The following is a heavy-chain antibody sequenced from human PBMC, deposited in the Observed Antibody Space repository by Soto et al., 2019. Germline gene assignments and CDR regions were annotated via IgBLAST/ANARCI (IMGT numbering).Heavy chain of an antibody. D-gene: IGHD7-27*01. Sequence: QVQLQQWGAGLLKPSEILSLTCAVYGGSFSGYYWSWIRQPPGKGLEWIGEINHSGSTNYNPSLKSRVTISVDTSKNQFSLKLSSVTAADTAVYYCARGWGRISDYWGQGALVAVSS. CDR3: ARGWGRISDY. V-gene: IGHV4-34*01. J-gene: IGHJ4*02. CDR1: GGSFSGYY. CDR2: INHSGST.